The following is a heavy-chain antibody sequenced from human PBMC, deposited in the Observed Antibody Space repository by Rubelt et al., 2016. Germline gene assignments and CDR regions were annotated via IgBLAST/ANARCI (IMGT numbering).Heavy chain of an antibody. V-gene: IGHV3-23*01. Sequence: GGSLRLSCAASGFTFSNYAMTWVRQAPGKGLEWVSAIDSGAVNTYYADSVKGRFTISRDNSKNTLYLQMNSLRAEDTAVYYCARVFVVVGSTWHFDYWGQGTLVTVSS. CDR3: ARVFVVVGSTWHFDY. CDR1: GFTFSNYA. CDR2: IDSGAVNT. J-gene: IGHJ4*02. D-gene: IGHD2-15*01.